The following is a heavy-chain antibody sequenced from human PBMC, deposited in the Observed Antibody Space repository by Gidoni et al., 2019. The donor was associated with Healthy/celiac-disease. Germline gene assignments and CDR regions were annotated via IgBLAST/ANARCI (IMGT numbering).Heavy chain of an antibody. Sequence: QLQLQESGPGLVKRSETRSLTCTVAGGSISSSSYYWGWIRQPPGKGLEWIGSLYYSGSTYSPPSLKSRVTLSVDTSQNQFSLKLSSVPAADTAVYYCARTRIDGSQYWGQGTLVPVSS. V-gene: IGHV4-39*07. D-gene: IGHD1-26*01. CDR2: LYYSGST. CDR3: ARTRIDGSQY. CDR1: GGSISSSSYY. J-gene: IGHJ4*02.